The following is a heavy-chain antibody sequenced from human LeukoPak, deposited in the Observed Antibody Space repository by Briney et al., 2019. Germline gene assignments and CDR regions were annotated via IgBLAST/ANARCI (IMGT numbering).Heavy chain of an antibody. Sequence: SETLSLTCTVSGGSISTYYWSWFRQPPGKGLEWLAYIYYSGTTNHNPSLKSRLTTSIDTSKDQFSLKLTSVTAADTAVYYCARKGFIVVVPAARGWFDPWGQGTLVTVSS. CDR1: GGSISTYY. CDR3: ARKGFIVVVPAARGWFDP. D-gene: IGHD2-2*01. CDR2: IYYSGTT. V-gene: IGHV4-59*08. J-gene: IGHJ5*02.